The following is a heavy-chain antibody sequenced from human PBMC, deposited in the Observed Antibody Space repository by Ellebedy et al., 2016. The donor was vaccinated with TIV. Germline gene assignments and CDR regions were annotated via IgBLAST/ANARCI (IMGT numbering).Heavy chain of an antibody. V-gene: IGHV1-2*02. CDR1: GYTFTGYY. CDR3: AADPYDSSGYYYMDWFDP. J-gene: IGHJ5*02. Sequence: ASVKVSCKASGYTFTGYYMHWVRQAPGQGLEWMGWINPNSGGTNYAQKFQGRVTMTRDTSISTAYMELSSLRSEDTAVYYCAADPYDSSGYYYMDWFDPWGQGTLVTVSS. D-gene: IGHD3-22*01. CDR2: INPNSGGT.